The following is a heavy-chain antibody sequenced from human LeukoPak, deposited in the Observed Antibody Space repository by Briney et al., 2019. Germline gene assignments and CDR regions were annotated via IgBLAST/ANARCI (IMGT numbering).Heavy chain of an antibody. J-gene: IGHJ4*02. CDR3: ARDLGLLYGYSGYGSDY. CDR1: GYTFTGYY. V-gene: IGHV1-2*02. CDR2: INPNSGGT. Sequence: ASVKVSCKASGYTFTGYYMHWVRQAPGQGLEWMGWINPNSGGTNYAQKFQGRVTMTRDTSISTAYMELSRLRSDDTAVYYCARDLGLLYGYSGYGSDYWGQGTLVTVSS. D-gene: IGHD5-12*01.